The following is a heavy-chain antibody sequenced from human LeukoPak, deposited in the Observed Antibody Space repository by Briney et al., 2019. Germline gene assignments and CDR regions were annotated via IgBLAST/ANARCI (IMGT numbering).Heavy chain of an antibody. CDR3: ARDLFRSRSSGPHNIIYQLLRDGGMDV. J-gene: IGHJ6*02. CDR2: INLSGGST. Sequence: ASVKVSCKASGYTFTSYYMHWVRQAPGQGLEWMGIINLSGGSTSYAQKFQGRVTMTRDTSTSTVYMELSSLGSEDTAVYYCARDLFRSRSSGPHNIIYQLLRDGGMDVWGQGTTVTVSS. V-gene: IGHV1-46*01. CDR1: GYTFTSYY. D-gene: IGHD2-2*01.